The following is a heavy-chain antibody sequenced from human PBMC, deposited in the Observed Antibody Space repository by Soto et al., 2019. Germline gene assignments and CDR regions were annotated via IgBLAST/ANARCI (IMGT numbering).Heavy chain of an antibody. CDR3: AVGGYCSSTSCPKSPIEFDYYYGMDV. D-gene: IGHD2-2*01. Sequence: ASVKVSCKASGGTFSIYSISWVRQAPGQGLEWMGGIIPIFGTANYAQKFQGRVTITADESTSTAYMELSSLRSEDTAVYCCAVGGYCSSTSCPKSPIEFDYYYGMDVWGQGTTVTVXS. V-gene: IGHV1-69*13. J-gene: IGHJ6*02. CDR1: GGTFSIYS. CDR2: IIPIFGTA.